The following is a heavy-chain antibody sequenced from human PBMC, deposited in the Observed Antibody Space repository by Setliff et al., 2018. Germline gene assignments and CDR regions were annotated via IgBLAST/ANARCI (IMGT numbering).Heavy chain of an antibody. D-gene: IGHD2-15*01. Sequence: ASVKVSCKASGYTFTSYGISWVRQAPGQGLEWMGWISAYNGNTNYAQKLQGRVTMTTDTSTNTAYMEVRSLGSDDTARYYCARAVGYCSGGSCYKGDDYWGQGTLVTVSS. V-gene: IGHV1-18*01. CDR3: ARAVGYCSGGSCYKGDDY. CDR1: GYTFTSYG. J-gene: IGHJ4*02. CDR2: ISAYNGNT.